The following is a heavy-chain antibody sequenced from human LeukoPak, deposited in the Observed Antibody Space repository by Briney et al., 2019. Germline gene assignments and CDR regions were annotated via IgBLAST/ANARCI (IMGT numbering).Heavy chain of an antibody. J-gene: IGHJ3*02. CDR1: GGSISSYY. CDR3: ARHGSRMSPFTI. D-gene: IGHD2-2*03. CDR2: IYSTGST. V-gene: IGHV4-59*08. Sequence: SETLSLTCTVSGGSISSYYWSWLRQSPGKGLEWIGYIYSTGSTNHNPFLKSRVNISLDTSKNQFSLILTSVTAADTAFYYCARHGSRMSPFTIWGQGTVVTVSS.